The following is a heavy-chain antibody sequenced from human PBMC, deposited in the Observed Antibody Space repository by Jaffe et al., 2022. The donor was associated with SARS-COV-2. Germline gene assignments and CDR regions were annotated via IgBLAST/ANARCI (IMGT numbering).Heavy chain of an antibody. V-gene: IGHV5-51*01. CDR2: IYPGDSET. J-gene: IGHJ4*02. CDR1: GYKFTSYW. CDR3: ARAPGGFRSGTYYY. Sequence: EVQLVQSGAEVKKSGESLKISCKGSGYKFTSYWIAWVRHMPGKGLEWMGLIYPGDSETRYSSSFQGQVTISVDKSISTAYLQWSSLKASDTAMYYCARAPGGFRSGTYYYWGQGTLVSVSS. D-gene: IGHD3-10*01.